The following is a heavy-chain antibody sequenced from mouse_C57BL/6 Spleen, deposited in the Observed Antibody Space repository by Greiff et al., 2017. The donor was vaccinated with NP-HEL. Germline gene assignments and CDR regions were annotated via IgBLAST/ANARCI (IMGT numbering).Heavy chain of an antibody. V-gene: IGHV1-58*01. J-gene: IGHJ3*01. D-gene: IGHD1-1*01. Sequence: EVQLQQSGAELVRPGSSVKMSCKTSGYTFTSYGINWVKQRPGQGLEWIGYIYIGNGYTEYNDKFKGKATLTSDTSSSTAYLQLSSLTFEDSAIYFCARSWTRYGSSRAWFAYWGQGTLVTVSA. CDR2: IYIGNGYT. CDR1: GYTFTSYG. CDR3: ARSWTRYGSSRAWFAY.